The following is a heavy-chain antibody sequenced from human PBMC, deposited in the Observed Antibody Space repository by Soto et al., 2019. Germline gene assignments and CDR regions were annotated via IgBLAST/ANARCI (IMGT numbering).Heavy chain of an antibody. Sequence: QVQLVESGGGVVQPGRSLRLSCAASGFTFSSYGMHWVRQAPGKGLEWVAVISYDGSNKYYADSVKGRFTISRDNSKNTLYLQMNSLRAEDTAVYYCAKGVVLRYFDWLTNSDAFDIWGQGTMVTVSS. J-gene: IGHJ3*02. CDR1: GFTFSSYG. D-gene: IGHD3-9*01. CDR3: AKGVVLRYFDWLTNSDAFDI. V-gene: IGHV3-30*18. CDR2: ISYDGSNK.